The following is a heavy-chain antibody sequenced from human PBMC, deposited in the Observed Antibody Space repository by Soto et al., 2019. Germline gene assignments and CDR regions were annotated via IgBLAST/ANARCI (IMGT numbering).Heavy chain of an antibody. CDR2: ISSSSSYI. Sequence: PGGSLRLSCAASGFTFSSYSMNWVRQAPGKGLEWVSSISSSSSYIYYADSVKGRFTISRDNAKNSLYLQMNSLRAEDTAVYYCARKYYDILTGNYYYYYMDVWGKGTTVTVSS. J-gene: IGHJ6*03. D-gene: IGHD3-9*01. CDR3: ARKYYDILTGNYYYYYMDV. V-gene: IGHV3-21*01. CDR1: GFTFSSYS.